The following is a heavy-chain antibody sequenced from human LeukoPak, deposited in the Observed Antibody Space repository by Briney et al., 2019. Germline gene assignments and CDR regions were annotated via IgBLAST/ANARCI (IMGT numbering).Heavy chain of an antibody. CDR3: ASDVRFLEWLFYS. D-gene: IGHD3-3*01. V-gene: IGHV1-18*01. CDR2: ISAYNGNT. Sequence: GASVKVSCKASGYTFTSYGISWVRQAPGQGLEWMGWISAYNGNTNYAQKLQGRVTMTTDTSTSTAYMELSRLRSDDTAVYYCASDVRFLEWLFYSWGQGTLVTVSS. J-gene: IGHJ5*02. CDR1: GYTFTSYG.